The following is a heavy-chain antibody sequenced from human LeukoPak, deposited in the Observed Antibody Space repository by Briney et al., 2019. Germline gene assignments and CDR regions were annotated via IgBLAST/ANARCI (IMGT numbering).Heavy chain of an antibody. CDR1: GGTFSSYA. Sequence: SVKVSCKASGGTFSSYAISWVRQAPGQGLEWMGGIIPIFGTANYAQKFQGRVTITADESTSTAYMELSSLRSEDTAVYYCASPLYYDSSGYYEYYYYYYGMDVWGQGTMVTVSS. CDR3: ASPLYYDSSGYYEYYYYYYGMDV. J-gene: IGHJ6*02. V-gene: IGHV1-69*13. D-gene: IGHD3-22*01. CDR2: IIPIFGTA.